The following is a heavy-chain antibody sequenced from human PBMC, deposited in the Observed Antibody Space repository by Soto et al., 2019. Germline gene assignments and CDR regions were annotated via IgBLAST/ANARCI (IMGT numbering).Heavy chain of an antibody. CDR3: ARDPDV. Sequence: SLTLPLTCTVSGGSISSFYWSWIRQPPGKGLEWIGYIYYSGSTYYNPSLKSRVTISVDTSKNQFSLKLSSVTAADTAVYYCARDPDVWGKGTTVTVSS. V-gene: IGHV4-59*01. J-gene: IGHJ6*04. CDR2: IYYSGST. CDR1: GGSISSFY.